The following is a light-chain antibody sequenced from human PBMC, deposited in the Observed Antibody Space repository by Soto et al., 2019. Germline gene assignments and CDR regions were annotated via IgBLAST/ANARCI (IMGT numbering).Light chain of an antibody. J-gene: IGKJ1*01. CDR2: GAY. CDR3: QQYDNWPPWT. V-gene: IGKV3-15*01. CDR1: QSVSSN. Sequence: EIVMTQSPATMAVSPWERATRSCSASQSVSSNLAWYQQKPGQAHRLLIYGAYTRATGIPDRFSGSGSGTEFTLTIRSLESEDFAVYYCQQYDNWPPWTFGQGNKLDI.